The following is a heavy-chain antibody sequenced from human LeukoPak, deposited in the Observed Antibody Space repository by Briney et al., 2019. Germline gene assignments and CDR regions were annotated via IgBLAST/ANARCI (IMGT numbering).Heavy chain of an antibody. Sequence: SETLSLTCTVSGGSISSYYWSWIRQPAGKGLEWIGRIYTSGSTNYNPSLKSRVTMSVDTSKNQFSLKLSSVTAADTAVYYCARGYYDFWSGYYKVNAFDIWGQGTMVTVSS. CDR1: GGSISSYY. J-gene: IGHJ3*02. CDR2: IYTSGST. CDR3: ARGYYDFWSGYYKVNAFDI. V-gene: IGHV4-4*07. D-gene: IGHD3-3*01.